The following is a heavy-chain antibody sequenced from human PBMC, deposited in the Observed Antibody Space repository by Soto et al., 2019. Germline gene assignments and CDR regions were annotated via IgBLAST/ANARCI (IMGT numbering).Heavy chain of an antibody. CDR1: GFTFSSYA. CDR2: ISYDGSNK. D-gene: IGHD6-19*01. V-gene: IGHV3-30-3*01. Sequence: GGSLRFSCAASGFTFSSYAMHWVRQAPGKGLEWVAVISYDGSNKYYADSVKGRFTISRDNSKNTLYLQMNSLRAEDTAVYYCARVTEAVATYDAFDIWGQGTMVTVSS. J-gene: IGHJ3*02. CDR3: ARVTEAVATYDAFDI.